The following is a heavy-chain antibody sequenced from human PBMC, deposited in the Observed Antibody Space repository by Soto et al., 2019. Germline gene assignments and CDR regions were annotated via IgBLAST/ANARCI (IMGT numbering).Heavy chain of an antibody. V-gene: IGHV3-30*18. J-gene: IGHJ6*02. CDR2: ISYDGSKE. Sequence: GGSLRLSCVASGFTFGAYGMHWVRQAPGKGLEWVAFISYDGSKEDYADAVKGRFAVTRDNPKNTLALQMDSLRAEDTAVYYCAKVRGAGGSKAYYYYGMDVWGQGTTVTVSS. CDR3: AKVRGAGGSKAYYYYGMDV. D-gene: IGHD3-10*01. CDR1: GFTFGAYG.